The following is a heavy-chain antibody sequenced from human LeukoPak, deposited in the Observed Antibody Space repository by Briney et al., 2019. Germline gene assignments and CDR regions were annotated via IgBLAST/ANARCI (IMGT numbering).Heavy chain of an antibody. CDR2: IKRKTDGGTT. D-gene: IGHD6-19*01. CDR3: TTYAHSSGWS. J-gene: IGHJ5*02. CDR1: GFSFSSAW. Sequence: PGGSLRLSCAASGFSFSSAWMNWVRQAPGKGLEWVGLIKRKTDGGTTDYAAPVKGRFTISRDDSKNMLYMQMNSLKTEDTAVYYCTTYAHSSGWSWGQGTLVTVPS. V-gene: IGHV3-15*01.